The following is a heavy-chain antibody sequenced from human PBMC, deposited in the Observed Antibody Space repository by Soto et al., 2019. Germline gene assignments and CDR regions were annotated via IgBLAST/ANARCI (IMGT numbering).Heavy chain of an antibody. J-gene: IGHJ5*02. Sequence: PGESLKISCQGSGYSFTNYWVGWVRQIPGRGLEWMGIIHPGDSDTRYSPFFQVQVTISADKSISTAYLQWSSLKASDTAMYYCARHNRYSSTWFEGWFDPWGQGTPVTVSS. CDR1: GYSFTNYW. V-gene: IGHV5-51*01. D-gene: IGHD6-13*01. CDR2: IHPGDSDT. CDR3: ARHNRYSSTWFEGWFDP.